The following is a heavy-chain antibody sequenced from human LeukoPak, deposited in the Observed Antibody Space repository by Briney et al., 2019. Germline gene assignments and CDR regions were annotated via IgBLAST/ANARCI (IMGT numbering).Heavy chain of an antibody. CDR1: GYTFTSYG. J-gene: IGHJ5*02. CDR2: ISAYNGNT. D-gene: IGHD2-15*01. Sequence: PSVQVSCKASGYTFTSYGISWVRQAPGQGLEWMGWISAYNGNTNYPQKLQGRVTMTTDTSTSTAYMELRSLRSDDTAVYYCARDRYCSDGSCYSNWFDPWGQGTLVTVSS. CDR3: ARDRYCSDGSCYSNWFDP. V-gene: IGHV1-18*01.